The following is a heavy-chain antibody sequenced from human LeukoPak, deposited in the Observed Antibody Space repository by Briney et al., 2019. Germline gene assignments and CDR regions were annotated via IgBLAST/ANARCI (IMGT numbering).Heavy chain of an antibody. V-gene: IGHV3-30-3*01. CDR1: GFTFSSYA. CDR2: ISYDGSNK. Sequence: GGSLRLSCAASGFTFSSYAMQWVRQARGKGLEWVAVISYDGSNKYYADSVKGRFTISRDNSKNTLYLQMNSLRAEDTAVYYCARDGSGWYFGTPFDYWGQGTLVTVSS. J-gene: IGHJ4*02. D-gene: IGHD6-19*01. CDR3: ARDGSGWYFGTPFDY.